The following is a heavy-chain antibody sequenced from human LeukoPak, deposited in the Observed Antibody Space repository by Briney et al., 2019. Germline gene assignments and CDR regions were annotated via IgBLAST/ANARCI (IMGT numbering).Heavy chain of an antibody. CDR1: GFTFSNYA. CDR3: AKDRGYEVIFDP. V-gene: IGHV3-23*01. Sequence: GGSLRLSCAASGFTFSNYAMSWVRQAPGKGLEWVSVISGSGGSISYADSVKGRFTISRDNDKNSLYLQMNSLSIEDTALYYCAKDRGYEVIFDPWGQGTLVAVSS. J-gene: IGHJ5*02. CDR2: ISGSGGSI. D-gene: IGHD5-12*01.